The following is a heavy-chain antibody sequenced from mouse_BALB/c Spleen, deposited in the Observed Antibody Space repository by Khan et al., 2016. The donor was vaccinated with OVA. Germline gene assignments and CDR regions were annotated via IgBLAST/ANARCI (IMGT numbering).Heavy chain of an antibody. D-gene: IGHD2-10*02. Sequence: QVQLKQSGAELVKPGASVKLSCKASGYTFTSYWLHWVKQRPGQGLEWIGQIDPNNGHTYCNEKFKSKATLTVDKSSSTAYMQLSSLTSEDSAVCYCARGGYGSLAYWGQGTLVTVSA. V-gene: IGHV1S81*02. CDR3: ARGGYGSLAY. CDR1: GYTFTSYW. CDR2: IDPNNGHT. J-gene: IGHJ3*01.